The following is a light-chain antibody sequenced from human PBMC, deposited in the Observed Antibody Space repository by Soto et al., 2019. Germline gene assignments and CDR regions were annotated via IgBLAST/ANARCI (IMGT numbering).Light chain of an antibody. J-gene: IGKJ1*01. Sequence: EIVLTQSPGTPSLSPGERATLSCRASQSVSSYYLAWYQQKPGQAPRLLIYGASNRATGIPDRFSGSGSGTDFTLTISRLEPEDFAVYYCQQYGSSGTFGQGTKVDIK. CDR3: QQYGSSGT. CDR2: GAS. CDR1: QSVSSYY. V-gene: IGKV3-20*01.